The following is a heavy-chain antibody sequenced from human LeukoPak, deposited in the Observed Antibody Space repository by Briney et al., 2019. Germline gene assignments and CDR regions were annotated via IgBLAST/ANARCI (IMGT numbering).Heavy chain of an antibody. D-gene: IGHD3-16*01. Sequence: GESLKISCKGSGYSFTSYWIGWVRQMPGKGLEWMGIIYPGDPDTRYSPSFQGQVTISADKSISTAYLQWSSLKASDTAMYYCAKTRSRTLGYMDVWGKGTTVTVSS. J-gene: IGHJ6*03. CDR3: AKTRSRTLGYMDV. CDR1: GYSFTSYW. V-gene: IGHV5-51*01. CDR2: IYPGDPDT.